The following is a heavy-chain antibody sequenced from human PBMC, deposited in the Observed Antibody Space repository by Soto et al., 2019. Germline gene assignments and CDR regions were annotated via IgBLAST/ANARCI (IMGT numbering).Heavy chain of an antibody. J-gene: IGHJ6*02. D-gene: IGHD6-19*01. CDR2: ISSSSSYI. V-gene: IGHV3-21*01. Sequence: VGSLRLSCAASGFTFSSYSMNWVRQAPGKGLEWVSSISSSSSYIYYADSVKGRFTISRDNAKNSLYLQMNSLRAEDTAVYYCARVDPGLGPYYYYGMDVWGQGTTVTVSS. CDR1: GFTFSSYS. CDR3: ARVDPGLGPYYYYGMDV.